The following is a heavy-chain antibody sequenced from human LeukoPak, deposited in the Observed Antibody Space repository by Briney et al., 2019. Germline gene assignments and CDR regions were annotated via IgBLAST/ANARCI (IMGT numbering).Heavy chain of an antibody. CDR2: ISSYNGNT. J-gene: IGHJ4*02. CDR1: GYTFTSYG. Sequence: ASVKVFCKASGYTFTSYGISWVRQAPGQGLEWMGWISSYNGNTNYAQKLQGRVTMTTDTSTRTAYMELRSLRSDDTAVYYCARAELHYFIVTAYYFDYWGQGALVTVSS. V-gene: IGHV1-18*01. D-gene: IGHD1-7*01. CDR3: ARAELHYFIVTAYYFDY.